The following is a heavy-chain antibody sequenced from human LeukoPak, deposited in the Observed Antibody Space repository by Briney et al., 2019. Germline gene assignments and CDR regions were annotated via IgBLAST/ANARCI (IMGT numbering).Heavy chain of an antibody. CDR3: ARHYYGSGSYKEG. V-gene: IGHV4-59*08. CDR1: GGSISSYY. J-gene: IGHJ4*02. Sequence: SETLSLTCTVSGGSISSYYWSWIRQPPGKGLEWIGYIYYSGSTNYNPSLKSRVTISVDTSKNQFSLKLSSVTAADTVVYYCARHYYGSGSYKEGWGQGTLVTVSS. D-gene: IGHD3-10*01. CDR2: IYYSGST.